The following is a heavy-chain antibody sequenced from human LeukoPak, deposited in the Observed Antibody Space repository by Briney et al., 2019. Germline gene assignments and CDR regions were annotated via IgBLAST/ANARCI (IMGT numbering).Heavy chain of an antibody. J-gene: IGHJ5*02. CDR1: GYTFTSYG. Sequence: GASVKVSCKASGYTFTSYGISWVRQAPGQGLEWMGWISAYNGNTNYAQKLQGRVTMTTDTSTSTAYMELRSLRSDDTAVYYCARWGLIGYCNGGSCYRNWFDPWGQGTLVTVSS. D-gene: IGHD2-15*01. CDR2: ISAYNGNT. V-gene: IGHV1-18*01. CDR3: ARWGLIGYCNGGSCYRNWFDP.